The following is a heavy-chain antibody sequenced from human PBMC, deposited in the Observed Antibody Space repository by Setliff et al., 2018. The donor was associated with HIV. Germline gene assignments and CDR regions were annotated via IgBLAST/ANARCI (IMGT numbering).Heavy chain of an antibody. D-gene: IGHD6-13*01. J-gene: IGHJ6*04. CDR1: GGSFSGYY. Sequence: SETLSLTCAVYGGSFSGYYWTWIRQPPGKGLEWIGEINHSGSPKYNPSLKSRVTVSVDTSKNQFSLKLSSVTAADTAVYYCARDSSSWYGADWFDPWGKGTTVTVSS. V-gene: IGHV4-34*01. CDR3: ARDSSSWYGADWFDP. CDR2: INHSGSP.